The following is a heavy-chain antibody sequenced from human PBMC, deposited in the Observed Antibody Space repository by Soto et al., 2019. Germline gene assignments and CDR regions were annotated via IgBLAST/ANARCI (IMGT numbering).Heavy chain of an antibody. D-gene: IGHD6-19*01. V-gene: IGHV3-33*01. CDR3: SRDPLIMAVAGDPYYFDY. CDR2: IWYAGSNK. J-gene: IGHJ4*02. CDR1: GFTFSSYG. Sequence: GGSLRLSCAASGFTFSSYGMHWVRQAPGKGLEWVAVIWYAGSNKYYADSVKGRFTISRDNSKNTLYLQMNSLRAEDTAVYYCSRDPLIMAVAGDPYYFDYLGQGT.